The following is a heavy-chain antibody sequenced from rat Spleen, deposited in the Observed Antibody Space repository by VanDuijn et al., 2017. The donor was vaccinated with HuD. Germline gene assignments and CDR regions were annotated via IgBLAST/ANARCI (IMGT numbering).Heavy chain of an antibody. CDR3: TTGQLLAEAY. J-gene: IGHJ2*01. Sequence: EVQLVESGGGLVQPGRSLKLSCAASGFTFSNYGIHWIRQAPTKGLEWVASISPSGGTTYYRDSVKGRFTISRDNAKNTLYLKMDSLRSEDTATYYCTTGQLLAEAYWGQGVMVTVSS. V-gene: IGHV5-19*01. D-gene: IGHD1-10*01. CDR2: ISPSGGTT. CDR1: GFTFSNYG.